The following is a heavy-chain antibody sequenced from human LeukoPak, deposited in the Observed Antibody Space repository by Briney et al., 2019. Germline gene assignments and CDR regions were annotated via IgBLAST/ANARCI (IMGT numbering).Heavy chain of an antibody. V-gene: IGHV1-2*02. D-gene: IGHD2-15*01. CDR1: GYTFIAYY. J-gene: IGHJ6*03. CDR3: ARERKPEGYCSGGSCRPYYYYYMDV. CDR2: INPNSGGT. Sequence: ASVKVSCRASGYTFIAYYMHWVRQAPGQGLEWMGWINPNSGGTNYAQKFQGRVTMTRDTSISTAYMELSRLRSDDTAVYYCARERKPEGYCSGGSCRPYYYYYMDVWGKGTTVTVSS.